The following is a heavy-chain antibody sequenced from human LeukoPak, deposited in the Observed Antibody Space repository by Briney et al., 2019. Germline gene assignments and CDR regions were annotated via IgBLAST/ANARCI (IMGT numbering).Heavy chain of an antibody. CDR2: ISAYNGNT. J-gene: IGHJ4*02. D-gene: IGHD4-17*01. CDR3: ARDSRGDYEPDY. CDR1: GYTFTSYG. Sequence: ASVKVSCKASGYTFTSYGISWVRQAPGQGLEWMGWISAYNGNTNYAQKLQGKVTMTTDTSTSTAYMELRSLRSDDTAVYYCARDSRGDYEPDYWGQGTLVTVSS. V-gene: IGHV1-18*01.